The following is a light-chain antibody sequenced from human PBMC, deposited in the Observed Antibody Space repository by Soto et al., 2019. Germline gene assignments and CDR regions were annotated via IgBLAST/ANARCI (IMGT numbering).Light chain of an antibody. Sequence: IQLTQSPSSLSESVGDRVTITCRASQGISSYLAWYQQRPGKAPELLIYAASTLQSGVSSRFSGSGSGTXXTXTISSLQPEDFATYYCQHLSTYPRTFGPGTKVEIK. CDR1: QGISSY. CDR2: AAS. J-gene: IGKJ1*01. V-gene: IGKV1-9*01. CDR3: QHLSTYPRT.